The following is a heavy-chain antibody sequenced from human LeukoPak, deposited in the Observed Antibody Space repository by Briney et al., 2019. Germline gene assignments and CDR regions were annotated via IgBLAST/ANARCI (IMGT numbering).Heavy chain of an antibody. D-gene: IGHD1-26*01. J-gene: IGHJ5*02. CDR1: GGSISSSGYY. V-gene: IGHV4-39*01. Sequence: SETLSLTCTVSGGSISSSGYYWGWIRQPPGKGLEWIASIYYSGSTYYNPSLKSRVTISVDTSKNRLSLKLSSLTAADTAVYYCARHEYSGSYYGLSWFDPWGQGTLVTVSS. CDR2: IYYSGST. CDR3: ARHEYSGSYYGLSWFDP.